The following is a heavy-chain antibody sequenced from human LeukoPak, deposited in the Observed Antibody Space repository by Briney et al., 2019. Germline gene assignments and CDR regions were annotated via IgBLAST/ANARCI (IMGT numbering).Heavy chain of an antibody. J-gene: IGHJ4*02. CDR1: GFTFRNYV. CDR2: TSSDLNVK. Sequence: GGSLRLSCAASGFTFRNYVIHWVRQAPGKGLEWVAVTSSDLNVKLYADSVKGRFTISRDNSRSTLYLQMNSLRPEDTAIYYCAREGYYGSGSPPSLYFDYWGQGTLDTVSS. D-gene: IGHD3-10*01. V-gene: IGHV3-30-3*01. CDR3: AREGYYGSGSPPSLYFDY.